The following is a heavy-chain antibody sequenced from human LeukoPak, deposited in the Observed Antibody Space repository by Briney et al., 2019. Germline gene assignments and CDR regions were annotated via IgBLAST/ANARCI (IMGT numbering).Heavy chain of an antibody. CDR1: GGSISSNNW. CDR2: IYHSGSP. D-gene: IGHD1-1*01. V-gene: IGHV4-4*02. CDR3: ARVNINNWHSCDY. J-gene: IGHJ4*02. Sequence: SETLSLTCAVSGGSISSNNWWGWDRQPPGKGLEWIGEIYHSGSPNYNPSLKSRVTISVDKSRNHFSLNLSSVTAAGTAVYYCARVNINNWHSCDYWGQGTLVTVSS.